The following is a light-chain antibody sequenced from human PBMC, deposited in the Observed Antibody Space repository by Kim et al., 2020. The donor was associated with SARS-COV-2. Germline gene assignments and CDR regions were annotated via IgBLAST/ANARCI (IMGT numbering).Light chain of an antibody. J-gene: IGLJ1*01. CDR2: EVS. Sequence: GTTNTITSAGASGDVRNYNLGSWYQQLPGRAPNLMINEVSKRPSGVSNRFAGAKSRNAASLTISGLQAEDEADYYCCSYAGSSTYVFGTGTKVTVL. CDR3: CSYAGSSTYV. CDR1: SGDVRNYNL. V-gene: IGLV2-23*02.